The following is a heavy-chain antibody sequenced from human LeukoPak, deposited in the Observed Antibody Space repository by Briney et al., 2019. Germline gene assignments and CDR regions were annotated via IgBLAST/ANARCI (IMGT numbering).Heavy chain of an antibody. Sequence: GGSLRLSCAASGFTVSSNYMSWVRQAPGKGLEWVSVIYSGGSTYYADSVKGRSTISRDNSKNTLYLQMNSLRAEDTAVYYCAKQIQGTTVTIFGRGYYYGMDVWGQGTTVTVSS. CDR2: IYSGGST. J-gene: IGHJ6*02. V-gene: IGHV3-53*05. CDR3: AKQIQGTTVTIFGRGYYYGMDV. D-gene: IGHD4-17*01. CDR1: GFTVSSNY.